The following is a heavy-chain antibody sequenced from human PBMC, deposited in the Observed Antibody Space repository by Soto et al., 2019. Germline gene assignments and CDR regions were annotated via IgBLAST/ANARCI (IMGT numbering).Heavy chain of an antibody. CDR3: AGWGSRRWLDP. D-gene: IGHD7-27*01. V-gene: IGHV6-1*01. J-gene: IGHJ5*02. CDR2: TYYRSKWYN. Sequence: PPQTLSLTCPISGDSVSSNSAAWNWIRHSPSRALEWLRRTYYRSKWYNDYAVSVKGRITINTATYKNQVSLQLSSVTPDDTAVYYCAGWGSRRWLDPWGQGTLVTV. CDR1: GDSVSSNSAA.